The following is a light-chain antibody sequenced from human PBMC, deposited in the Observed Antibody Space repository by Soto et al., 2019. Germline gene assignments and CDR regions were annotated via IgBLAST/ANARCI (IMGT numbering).Light chain of an antibody. J-gene: IGLJ1*01. V-gene: IGLV7-46*01. CDR2: DTS. CDR1: TGAVTSGHW. Sequence: QAVVTQEPSLTVSPGGTVTLTCGSSTGAVTSGHWSHWFQQRPGQAPRTLIYDTSNRHSWTPARFSGSLLGGKAALTLSDAQPEDEADYYCLLIYPGVGEVFGTGTKLTVL. CDR3: LLIYPGVGEV.